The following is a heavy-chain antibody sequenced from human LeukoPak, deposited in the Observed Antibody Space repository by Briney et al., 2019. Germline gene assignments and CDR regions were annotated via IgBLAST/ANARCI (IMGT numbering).Heavy chain of an antibody. D-gene: IGHD5-18*01. V-gene: IGHV3-15*01. CDR2: IKGKTDGGTT. CDR3: ITRYTYGYWYFDL. Sequence: GGSLRLSCAASGLTFSNAWMSWVRQAPGKGLEWVGRIKGKTDGGTTDYAAPVKGRFTISRDDSKNTLYLQMNSLKTEDTAVYYCITRYTYGYWYFDLWGRGTLVTVSS. CDR1: GLTFSNAW. J-gene: IGHJ2*01.